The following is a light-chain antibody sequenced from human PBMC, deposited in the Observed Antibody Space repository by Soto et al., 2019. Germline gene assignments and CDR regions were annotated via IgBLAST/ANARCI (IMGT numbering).Light chain of an antibody. J-gene: IGLJ3*02. CDR2: EVN. Sequence: QSALTQPPSASGSPGQSVTISCTGTSSDVGAYNSVSWYQQHPGKAPRLMIYEVNKRPSGVPERFSGSKSGNTASLTVSGLQAEDEADYYCNSHGGSNNFWVFGGGTKLTVL. CDR3: NSHGGSNNFWV. V-gene: IGLV2-8*01. CDR1: SSDVGAYNS.